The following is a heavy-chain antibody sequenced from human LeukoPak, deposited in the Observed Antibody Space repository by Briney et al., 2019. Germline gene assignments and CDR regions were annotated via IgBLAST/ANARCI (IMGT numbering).Heavy chain of an antibody. V-gene: IGHV4-34*01. CDR1: GGSFSSYY. Sequence: SETLSLTCAVYGGSFSSYYWSWIRQPPGKGLEWIGEINHSGSTNYNPSLKSRVTISVDTSKNQFSLKLSSVTAADTAVYYCARGGKTGTTTYNWFDPWGQGTLVTVSS. D-gene: IGHD1-7*01. CDR3: ARGGKTGTTTYNWFDP. J-gene: IGHJ5*02. CDR2: INHSGST.